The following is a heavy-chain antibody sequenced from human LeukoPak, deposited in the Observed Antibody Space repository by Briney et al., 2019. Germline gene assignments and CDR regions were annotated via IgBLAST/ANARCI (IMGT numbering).Heavy chain of an antibody. CDR3: ARSPIYLSGSYLSPSDY. CDR1: GYTFTGYY. CDR2: INPNSGGT. Sequence: ASVKVSCKASGYTFTGYYMHWVRQAPGQGLEWMGWINPNSGGTNYAQKFQGRVTMTRDTSISTAYMELSRLRSDDTAVYYCARSPIYLSGSYLSPSDYWGQGTLVTVSS. V-gene: IGHV1-2*02. J-gene: IGHJ4*02. D-gene: IGHD1-26*01.